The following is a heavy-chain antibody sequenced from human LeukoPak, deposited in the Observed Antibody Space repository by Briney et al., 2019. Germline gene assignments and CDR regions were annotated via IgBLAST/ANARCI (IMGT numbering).Heavy chain of an antibody. CDR3: ARGAYDSSGYYSYSFDY. D-gene: IGHD3-22*01. V-gene: IGHV3-53*01. J-gene: IGHJ4*02. Sequence: PGGSLRLSCAASGFTFSSNYMSWVRQAPGKGLEWVSVIYSGGGTYYADSVKGRFSFSRDNSKNTLYLQMNSLRAEDTAVYYCARGAYDSSGYYSYSFDYWGQGTLVTVSS. CDR1: GFTFSSNY. CDR2: IYSGGGT.